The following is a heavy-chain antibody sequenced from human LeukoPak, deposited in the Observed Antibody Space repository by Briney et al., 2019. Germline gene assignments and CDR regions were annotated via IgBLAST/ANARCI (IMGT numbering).Heavy chain of an antibody. Sequence: PGRPLTLSCAASGFNLRIYRMLWLPHPPDKALEGGAVLWNDGSNKYYADTVRGRFTISRDNSKNTLYLQMNSVRAEDTAVYYCARGRQLNWFDPWGQGTLVTVSS. D-gene: IGHD1-1*01. CDR1: GFNLRIYR. CDR3: ARGRQLNWFDP. J-gene: IGHJ5*02. CDR2: LWNDGSNK. V-gene: IGHV3-33*08.